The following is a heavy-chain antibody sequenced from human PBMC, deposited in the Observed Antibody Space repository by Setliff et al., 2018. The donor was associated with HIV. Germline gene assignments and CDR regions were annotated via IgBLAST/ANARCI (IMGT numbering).Heavy chain of an antibody. D-gene: IGHD2-2*01. V-gene: IGHV3-7*01. CDR3: VRDTTSGWMLTN. Sequence: GGSLRLSCAASGFTFSRYAMNWVRQAPGKGLEWVANIKQDGSEKYYVDSVKGRFTISRDNARDSLYLQMNSLRAEDTAVYYCVRDTTSGWMLTNWGQGTLVTVSS. J-gene: IGHJ4*02. CDR1: GFTFSRYA. CDR2: IKQDGSEK.